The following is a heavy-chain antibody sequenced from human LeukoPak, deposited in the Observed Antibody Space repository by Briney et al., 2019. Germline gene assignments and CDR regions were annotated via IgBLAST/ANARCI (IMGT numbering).Heavy chain of an antibody. V-gene: IGHV1-2*02. J-gene: IGHJ4*02. D-gene: IGHD6-13*01. CDR2: INPKNGGT. CDR3: ARGPNTAAFDY. CDR1: GYAFNGYY. Sequence: ASVKVSCKTSGYAFNGYYINWVRQAPGQGLEWMGWINPKNGGTNYAQKFQGRVTMTRDTSFSTAYMELSRLRSDDTAVYYCARGPNTAAFDYWGQGTLVTVSS.